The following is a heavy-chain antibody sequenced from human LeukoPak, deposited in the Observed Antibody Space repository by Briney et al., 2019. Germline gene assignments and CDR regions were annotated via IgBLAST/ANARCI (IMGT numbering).Heavy chain of an antibody. Sequence: SETLSLTCTVSGGSISSYYWTWIRQPPGKGLEWLGYIYYTGSTNYNPSLKSRVTISVDTSKNQFSLRLSSVTAADTAVYYCARDFSSSFDYWGQGILVTVSS. D-gene: IGHD2/OR15-2a*01. CDR2: IYYTGST. CDR1: GGSISSYY. J-gene: IGHJ4*02. V-gene: IGHV4-59*01. CDR3: ARDFSSSFDY.